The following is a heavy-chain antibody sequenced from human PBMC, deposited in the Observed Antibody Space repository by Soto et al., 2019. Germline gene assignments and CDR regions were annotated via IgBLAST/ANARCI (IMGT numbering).Heavy chain of an antibody. CDR1: GFTFSSYW. CDR2: INSDGSST. CDR3: ARLLAVAGTNY. V-gene: IGHV3-74*01. Sequence: HPGGSLRLSCAASGFTFSSYWMHWVRQPPGKGLVWVSRINSDGSSTSYADSVKGRFTISRDNAKNTLYLQMNSLRAEDTAVYYCARLLAVAGTNYWGQGTLVTVSS. D-gene: IGHD6-19*01. J-gene: IGHJ4*02.